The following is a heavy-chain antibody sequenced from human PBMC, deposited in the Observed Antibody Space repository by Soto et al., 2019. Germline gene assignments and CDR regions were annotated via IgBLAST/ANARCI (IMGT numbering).Heavy chain of an antibody. Sequence: PGESLKISCKGSGYSFTSYWIGWVRQMPGKGLEWMGIIYPGDSDTRYSPSFQGQVTISADKSISTAYLQWSSLKASDTAMYYCARHPARYKAAAGKKVYYYYGMDCWGQGTTVTVSS. CDR3: ARHPARYKAAAGKKVYYYYGMDC. V-gene: IGHV5-51*01. CDR1: GYSFTSYW. J-gene: IGHJ6*02. D-gene: IGHD6-13*01. CDR2: IYPGDSDT.